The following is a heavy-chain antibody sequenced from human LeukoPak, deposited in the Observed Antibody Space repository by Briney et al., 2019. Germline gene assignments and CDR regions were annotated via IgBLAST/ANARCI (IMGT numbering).Heavy chain of an antibody. V-gene: IGHV3-21*01. D-gene: IGHD2-15*01. CDR1: GFTFSSYS. CDR3: ARDREGSWDAFDI. CDR2: ISSSSSYI. Sequence: GGPLRLSCAASGFTFSSYSMNWVRQAPGKGLEWVSSISSSSSYIYYADSVKGRFTISRDNAKNSLYLQMNSLRAEDTAVYYCARDREGSWDAFDIWGQGTMVTASS. J-gene: IGHJ3*02.